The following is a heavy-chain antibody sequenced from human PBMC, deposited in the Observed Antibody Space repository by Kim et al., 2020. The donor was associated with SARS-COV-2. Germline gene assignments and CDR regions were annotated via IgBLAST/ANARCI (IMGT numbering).Heavy chain of an antibody. Sequence: GGSLRLSCAASGFTFSSYWMSWVRQAPGKGLEWVANIKQDGSEKYYVDSVKGRFTISRDNAKNSLYLQMNSLRAEDTAVYYCARGCGGDCYTPYYYYGMDVWGQGTTVTVSS. CDR3: ARGCGGDCYTPYYYYGMDV. CDR1: GFTFSSYW. CDR2: IKQDGSEK. J-gene: IGHJ6*02. V-gene: IGHV3-7*01. D-gene: IGHD2-21*02.